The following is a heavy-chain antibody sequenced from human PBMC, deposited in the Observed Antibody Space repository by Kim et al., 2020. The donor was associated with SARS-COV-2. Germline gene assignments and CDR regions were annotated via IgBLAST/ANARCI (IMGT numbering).Heavy chain of an antibody. Sequence: ASEKVSCKASGYTFTSYYMHWVRQAPGQGLEWMGIINPSGGSTSYAQKFQGRVTMTRDTSTSTVYMELSSLRSEDTAVYYCARPNYYDSSGRGVLGYWGQGTLVTVSS. CDR2: INPSGGST. CDR3: ARPNYYDSSGRGVLGY. CDR1: GYTFTSYY. D-gene: IGHD3-22*01. V-gene: IGHV1-46*01. J-gene: IGHJ4*02.